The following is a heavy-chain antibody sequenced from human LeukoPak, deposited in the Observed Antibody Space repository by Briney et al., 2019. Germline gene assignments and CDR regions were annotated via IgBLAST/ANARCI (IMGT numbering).Heavy chain of an antibody. D-gene: IGHD2-2*01. CDR1: GYTFLSYT. J-gene: IGHJ6*02. CDR2: ISPYNGNT. CDR3: ARVSSSTSWSVYYYYGMDV. Sequence: ASVKVSCKASGYTFLSYTIAWFRQAPGQGLEWMGWISPYNGNTNYAQKLQGRVTMTTDTSTSTAYMELSSLRSEDTAVYYCARVSSSTSWSVYYYYGMDVWGQGTTVTVSS. V-gene: IGHV1-18*01.